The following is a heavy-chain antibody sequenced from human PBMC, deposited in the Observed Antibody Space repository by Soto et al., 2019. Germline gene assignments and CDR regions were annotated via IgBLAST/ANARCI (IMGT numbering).Heavy chain of an antibody. J-gene: IGHJ4*02. V-gene: IGHV3-74*01. D-gene: IGHD1-26*01. Sequence: PGGSLRLSCAASGFTFSTYWMHWVRQAPGEGLVWLSRITAAGTSTSSADSVKGRFPISRDNAKNTLYLQMNSLRAEDTAMYYCARGDPTYFDYWGQGIRVTVSS. CDR1: GFTFSTYW. CDR3: ARGDPTYFDY. CDR2: ITAAGTST.